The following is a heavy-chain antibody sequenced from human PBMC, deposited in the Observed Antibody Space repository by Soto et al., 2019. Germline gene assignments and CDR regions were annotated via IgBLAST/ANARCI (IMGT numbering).Heavy chain of an antibody. CDR3: AVEVREDDAFDI. D-gene: IGHD1-1*01. CDR1: GDSVPSNSAA. Sequence: SXTLSVTCAISGDSVPSNSAAWNWIRQSPSRGLEWLGRTYYRSKWYNDYAVSVKSRITINPDTSKNQFSLQLNSVTPEDTAVYYCAVEVREDDAFDIWGQGTMVTVSS. J-gene: IGHJ3*02. CDR2: TYYRSKWYN. V-gene: IGHV6-1*01.